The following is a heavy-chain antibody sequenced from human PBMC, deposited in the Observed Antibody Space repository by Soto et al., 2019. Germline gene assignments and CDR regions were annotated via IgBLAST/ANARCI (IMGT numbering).Heavy chain of an antibody. J-gene: IGHJ4*02. CDR2: INSGGTVA. D-gene: IGHD3-16*02. CDR1: GFTYESYA. CDR3: AISTGGFGGLFVVPSDY. V-gene: IGHV3-23*01. Sequence: VQLLESGGGLVQPGGSLRLSCAASGFTYESYAMSWVRQAPGKGLEWVSGINSGGTVAHYADSVKGRFAISRDNSKNTRSLEMNSLRADDTGLYYCAISTGGFGGLFVVPSDYWGQGTLVTVSS.